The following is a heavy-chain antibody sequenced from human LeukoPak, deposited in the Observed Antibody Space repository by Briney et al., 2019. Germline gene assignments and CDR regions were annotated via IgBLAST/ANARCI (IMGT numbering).Heavy chain of an antibody. Sequence: GGSLRLSCAASGFTFSSYWMHWVRQAPGKGLVWVSRIKSDGSDTSYADSVKGRFTISRDNAKNTLYLQMNSMSAEDTAVYYCARGGSSGCLGGWGTGALVTVS. CDR2: IKSDGSDT. CDR3: ARGGSSGCLGG. D-gene: IGHD6-19*01. J-gene: IGHJ4*02. CDR1: GFTFSSYW. V-gene: IGHV3-74*01.